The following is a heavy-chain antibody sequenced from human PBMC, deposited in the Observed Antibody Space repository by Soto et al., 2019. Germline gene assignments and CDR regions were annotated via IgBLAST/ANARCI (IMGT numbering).Heavy chain of an antibody. D-gene: IGHD3-3*01. CDR2: IYYSGST. J-gene: IGHJ6*02. CDR1: GGSISSGDYY. Sequence: SETLSLTCTVSGGSISSGDYYWSWIRQPPGKGLEWIGYIYYSGSTYYNPSLKSRVTISVDTSKNQFSLKLSSVTAADTAVCYCARDNILGILYGGMDVWGQGTTVTVSS. V-gene: IGHV4-30-4*01. CDR3: ARDNILGILYGGMDV.